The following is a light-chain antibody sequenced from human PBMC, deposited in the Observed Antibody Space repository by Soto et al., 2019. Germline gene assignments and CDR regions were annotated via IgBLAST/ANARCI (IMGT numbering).Light chain of an antibody. J-gene: IGKJ1*01. V-gene: IGKV1-39*01. CDR3: QHYNSYSEE. CDR1: QSISRY. CDR2: AAS. Sequence: DIQMTQSPSSLSASVGDRVTITCRASQSISRYLNWYQQKPGKAPKLLIYAASSLQSGVPSSFSGSGSGTDFTLTISSLQPEDFATYYCQHYNSYSEEFGQGTKV.